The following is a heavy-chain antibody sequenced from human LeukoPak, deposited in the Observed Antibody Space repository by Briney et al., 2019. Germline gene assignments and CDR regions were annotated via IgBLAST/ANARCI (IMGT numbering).Heavy chain of an antibody. D-gene: IGHD4-17*01. CDR1: GYTFTGYY. CDR2: INPNSGVA. Sequence: ASVKVSCKTSGYTFTGYYMHWVRQAPGQGLEWMGWINPNSGVANYAQKFQGRVTMTRDTSISTAYMELSRLRSDDTAVYYCARALYSGGDYVQPAGYWFDPWGQGALVTVSS. J-gene: IGHJ5*02. V-gene: IGHV1-2*02. CDR3: ARALYSGGDYVQPAGYWFDP.